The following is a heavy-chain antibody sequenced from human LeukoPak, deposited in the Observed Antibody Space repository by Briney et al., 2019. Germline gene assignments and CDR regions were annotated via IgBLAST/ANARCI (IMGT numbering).Heavy chain of an antibody. CDR1: GYTLTELS. V-gene: IGHV1-46*01. CDR3: ARDVPPTID. CDR2: INPSGGST. D-gene: IGHD5-12*01. Sequence: ASVKVSCKVSGYTLTELSMHWVRQAPGQGLEWMGIINPSGGSTSYAQKFQGRVTMTRDTSTSTVYMELSSLRSEDTAVYYCARDVPPTIDWGQGTLVTVSS. J-gene: IGHJ4*02.